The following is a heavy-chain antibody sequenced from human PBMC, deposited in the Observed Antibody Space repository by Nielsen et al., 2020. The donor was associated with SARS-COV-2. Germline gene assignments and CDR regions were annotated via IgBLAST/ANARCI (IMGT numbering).Heavy chain of an antibody. J-gene: IGHJ3*01. D-gene: IGHD3-16*02. CDR3: ANGLSS. Sequence: GGSLRLSCAPSGFTFDAYAMHWVRQAPGKGLEWVSGISWNSGSIGYADSVKGRFTISRDNAKNSLYLQMNSLRAEDTALYYCANGLSSWGQGTMVTVSS. CDR1: GFTFDAYA. V-gene: IGHV3-9*01. CDR2: ISWNSGSI.